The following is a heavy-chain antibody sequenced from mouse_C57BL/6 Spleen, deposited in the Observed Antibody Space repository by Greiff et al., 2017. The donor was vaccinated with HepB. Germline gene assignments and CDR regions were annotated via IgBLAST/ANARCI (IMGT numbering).Heavy chain of an antibody. Sequence: VQLQQPGAELVMPGASVKLSCKASGYTFTSYWMHWVKQRPGQGLEWIGEIDPSDSYTNYNQKFKGKSTLTVDKSSSTAYMQLSSLTSEDSAVYYCASHVTTYWGQGTSVTVSS. CDR3: ASHVTTY. V-gene: IGHV1-69*01. J-gene: IGHJ4*01. CDR1: GYTFTSYW. CDR2: IDPSDSYT. D-gene: IGHD2-3*01.